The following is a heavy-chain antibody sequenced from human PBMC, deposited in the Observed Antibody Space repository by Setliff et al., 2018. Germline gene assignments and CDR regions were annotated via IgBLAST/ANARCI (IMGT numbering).Heavy chain of an antibody. D-gene: IGHD3-3*01. CDR2: FFHTGNT. Sequence: SETLSLTCTVSGYSISSGYYWGWIRQPTGKGLEWLGSFFHTGNTYYNPSLEGRVTMSLDSSKNQFSLNLNSVTAADTAVYYCVKNPLTMPRGFFEYWGRGTLVTVSS. CDR1: GYSISSGYY. CDR3: VKNPLTMPRGFFEY. J-gene: IGHJ4*02. V-gene: IGHV4-38-2*02.